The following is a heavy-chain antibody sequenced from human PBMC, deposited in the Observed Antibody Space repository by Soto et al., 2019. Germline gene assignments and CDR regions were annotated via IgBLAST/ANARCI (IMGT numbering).Heavy chain of an antibody. J-gene: IGHJ4*02. CDR2: VYSSGTT. Sequence: QVQLQESGQGLLKPSETLSLTCSVSGGSVNNRTYYWSWIRQPPGKRMEWIGYVYSSGTTNYNPSLNSRVPISVDTSKNQFSLSLSSLTAADTALYYCARTTAVPNTLRSIYYFAYWGQGTLVTVSS. CDR3: ARTTAVPNTLRSIYYFAY. D-gene: IGHD4-17*01. CDR1: GGSVNNRTYY. V-gene: IGHV4-61*01.